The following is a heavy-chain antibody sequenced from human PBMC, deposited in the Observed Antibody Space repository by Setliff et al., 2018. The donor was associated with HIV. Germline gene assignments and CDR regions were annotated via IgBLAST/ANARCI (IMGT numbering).Heavy chain of an antibody. V-gene: IGHV3-23*01. CDR2: IGAVGGPT. CDR3: AKRRVCNTSCYIVDYMDV. J-gene: IGHJ6*03. Sequence: LRLSCAASGFTFSTYAMGWVRQAPGKGLEWVSTIGAVGGPTHYAESVKGRFTISKDNSKNTLYLQMSSLRDEDTAVYYCAKRRVCNTSCYIVDYMDVWGKGTTVTVSS. CDR1: GFTFSTYA. D-gene: IGHD2-21*01.